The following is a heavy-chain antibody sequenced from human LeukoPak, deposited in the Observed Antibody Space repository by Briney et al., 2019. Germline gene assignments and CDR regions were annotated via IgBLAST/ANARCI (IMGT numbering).Heavy chain of an antibody. V-gene: IGHV3-13*01. D-gene: IGHD6-13*01. Sequence: GGSLRLSCAASGFTFSSYDMHWVRQATGKGLEWVSAIGTAGDTYYPGSVKGRFTISRENAKNSLYLQMNSLRAEDTAVYYCARDPARAAGTFYFDYWGQGTLVTVSS. CDR3: ARDPARAAGTFYFDY. CDR2: IGTAGDT. CDR1: GFTFSSYD. J-gene: IGHJ4*02.